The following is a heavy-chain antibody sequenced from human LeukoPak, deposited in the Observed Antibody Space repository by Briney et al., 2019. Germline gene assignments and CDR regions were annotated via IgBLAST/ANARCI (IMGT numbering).Heavy chain of an antibody. V-gene: IGHV1-2*02. J-gene: IGHJ4*02. Sequence: ASVKVSCKASGYSFTGYYIHWVRQAPGLGLEWMGWISPNSDATSYAQQFQGRVTMTCDRSISTAYMELSSLRSDDTAIYYCARSLRTAGYWGQGTLVTVSS. CDR3: ARSLRTAGY. D-gene: IGHD6-19*01. CDR2: ISPNSDAT. CDR1: GYSFTGYY.